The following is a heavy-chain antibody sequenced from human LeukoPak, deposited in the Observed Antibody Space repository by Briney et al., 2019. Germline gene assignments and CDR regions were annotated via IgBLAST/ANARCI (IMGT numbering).Heavy chain of an antibody. J-gene: IGHJ4*02. V-gene: IGHV3-23*01. CDR2: IRGSSGST. CDR1: GFTLRNYD. Sequence: SGGSLRLSCAASGFTLRNYDINWVRQAPGKGLEWVSVIRGSSGSTYYADSVKGRFTISRDNAKNSQYLQMNSLRAEDTAVYYCAKLGDIVVVVAATSDYWGQGTLVTVSS. CDR3: AKLGDIVVVVAATSDY. D-gene: IGHD2-15*01.